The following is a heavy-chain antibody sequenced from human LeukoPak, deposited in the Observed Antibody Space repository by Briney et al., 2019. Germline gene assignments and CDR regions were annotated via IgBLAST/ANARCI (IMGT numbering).Heavy chain of an antibody. V-gene: IGHV3-7*04. J-gene: IGHJ4*02. CDR3: TRVGYIDEGIDY. CDR2: IKQDGSKK. CDR1: GFPFSSYW. D-gene: IGHD5-24*01. Sequence: GGSLRLSCVASGFPFSSYWMTWVRQAPGKGLEWVANIKQDGSKKSYVDSVKGRFTIYRDNAKNSLYLQMNSLRAEDTAIYYCTRVGYIDEGIDYWGQGTLVTVYS.